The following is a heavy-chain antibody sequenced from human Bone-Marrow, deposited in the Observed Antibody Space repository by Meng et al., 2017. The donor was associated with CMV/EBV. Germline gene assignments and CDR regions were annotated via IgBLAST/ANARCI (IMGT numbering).Heavy chain of an antibody. CDR3: ARRRSSGYPPAAFDI. Sequence: ASVKVSCKASGGTFSSYAISWVRQAPGQGLEWMGWINPNSGGTNYAQKFQGRVTMTRDTSISTAYMELSRLRSDDTAVYYCARRRSSGYPPAAFDIWGQGTMVTVSS. V-gene: IGHV1-2*02. J-gene: IGHJ3*02. D-gene: IGHD3-22*01. CDR1: GGTFSSYA. CDR2: INPNSGGT.